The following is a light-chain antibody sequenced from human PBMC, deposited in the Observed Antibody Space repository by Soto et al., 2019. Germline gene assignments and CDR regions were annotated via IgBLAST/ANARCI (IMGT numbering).Light chain of an antibody. Sequence: EIVLTQSPGTLSLSPGERATLSCRASQSVSSSSLAWYQQKPGQAPRLLTYGASNRASGIPDRFSGSGSGTDFTLTISRLEPEDFAVYYCQQYDTAPLFTFGPGTKVDI. CDR1: QSVSSSS. V-gene: IGKV3-20*01. CDR2: GAS. CDR3: QQYDTAPLFT. J-gene: IGKJ3*01.